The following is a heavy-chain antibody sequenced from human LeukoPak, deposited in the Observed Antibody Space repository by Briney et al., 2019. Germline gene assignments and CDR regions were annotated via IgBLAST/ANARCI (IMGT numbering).Heavy chain of an antibody. J-gene: IGHJ6*03. V-gene: IGHV3-13*01. CDR1: GFTFSSYD. CDR3: ARVFPGNYYMDV. CDR2: IGTAGDT. Sequence: GGSLRLSCAASGFTFSSYDMHWVRQATGKGLEWVSAIGTAGDTYYPGSVKGRFTISRENAKNSLYLQMNSLRAGDTAVYYCARVFPGNYYMDVWGKGTTVTISS.